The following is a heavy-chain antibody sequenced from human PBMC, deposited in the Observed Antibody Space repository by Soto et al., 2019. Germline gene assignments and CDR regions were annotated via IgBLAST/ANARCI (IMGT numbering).Heavy chain of an antibody. CDR1: GFIFGSYG. D-gene: IGHD3-16*01. CDR2: ISSSSSTI. V-gene: IGHV3-48*01. CDR3: ARDRGRISTLVFFDY. Sequence: EVQLVESGGGLVQPGGSLRLSCAASGFIFGSYGMNWVRQAPGKGLEWVLYISSSSSTIYSADSVKGRFTISRENAKDSLYLQMNSLRAGDTAVYYCARDRGRISTLVFFDYWGQGTRVTVSS. J-gene: IGHJ4*02.